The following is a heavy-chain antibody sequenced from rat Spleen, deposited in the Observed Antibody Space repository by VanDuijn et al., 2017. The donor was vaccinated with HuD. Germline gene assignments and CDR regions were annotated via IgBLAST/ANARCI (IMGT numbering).Heavy chain of an antibody. D-gene: IGHD1-2*01. CDR1: GFTFSDYY. J-gene: IGHJ2*01. Sequence: EVQLVESGGGLVQPGRSLKLSCAASGFTFSDYYMAWVRQAPTKGLEWVATISYDGGRNFYRDSVKGRFTISRDNAKNTLYLQLDSLRSEDTATYYCARHDYSSYISTSYYFDYWGQGVMVTVSS. CDR2: ISYDGGRN. V-gene: IGHV5-29*01. CDR3: ARHDYSSYISTSYYFDY.